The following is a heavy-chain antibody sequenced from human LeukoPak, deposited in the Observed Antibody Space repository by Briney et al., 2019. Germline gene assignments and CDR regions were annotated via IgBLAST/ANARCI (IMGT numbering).Heavy chain of an antibody. V-gene: IGHV4-4*09. Sequence: PSETLSLTCTVSGGSISSYYCSWIRQPPGKGLEWIGYIYTSGSTNYNPSLKSRVTISVDTSKNQFSLKLSSVTAADTAVYYCARRVITFGGVIVPWAFDIWGQGTMVTVSS. CDR2: IYTSGST. D-gene: IGHD3-16*02. CDR1: GGSISSYY. J-gene: IGHJ3*02. CDR3: ARRVITFGGVIVPWAFDI.